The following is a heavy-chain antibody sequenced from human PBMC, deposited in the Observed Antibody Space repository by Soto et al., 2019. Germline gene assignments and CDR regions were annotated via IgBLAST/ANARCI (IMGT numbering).Heavy chain of an antibody. Sequence: ASVKVSCKASGGTFSSYAISWVRQAPGQGLEWMGGIIPIFGTANYAQKFQGRVTITADESTSTAYMELSSLRSEDTAVYYCASVLGQLLYGDYYYGMDVWGQGTTVTVS. CDR2: IIPIFGTA. V-gene: IGHV1-69*13. D-gene: IGHD2-2*02. CDR1: GGTFSSYA. J-gene: IGHJ6*02. CDR3: ASVLGQLLYGDYYYGMDV.